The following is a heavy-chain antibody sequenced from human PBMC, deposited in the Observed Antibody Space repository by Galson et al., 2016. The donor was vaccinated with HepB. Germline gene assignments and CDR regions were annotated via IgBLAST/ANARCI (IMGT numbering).Heavy chain of an antibody. J-gene: IGHJ4*02. CDR3: AAGVGVRASDY. CDR1: GFTFSSSV. Sequence: SVKVSCKASGFTFSSSVVQWVRQARGRRLEWIAWIVVGSGNTKYAQKFLERVTITRDMSTSTAYMELSSLRSDDTAVYFCAAGVGVRASDYWGQGTLVTVSS. D-gene: IGHD1-26*01. CDR2: IVVGSGNT. V-gene: IGHV1-58*01.